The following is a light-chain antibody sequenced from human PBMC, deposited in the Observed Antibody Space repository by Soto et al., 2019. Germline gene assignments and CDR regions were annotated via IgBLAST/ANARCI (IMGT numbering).Light chain of an antibody. Sequence: EIVLTQSPATLSLSPGERATLSCRASQSVSSYLAWYQQKPGQAPRLLIYDASNLATGIPARFSGSGSGTDFTLTISSLEPEDFAAYYCQQRSNWSYTFGQGTKLEIK. CDR3: QQRSNWSYT. CDR2: DAS. V-gene: IGKV3-11*01. CDR1: QSVSSY. J-gene: IGKJ2*01.